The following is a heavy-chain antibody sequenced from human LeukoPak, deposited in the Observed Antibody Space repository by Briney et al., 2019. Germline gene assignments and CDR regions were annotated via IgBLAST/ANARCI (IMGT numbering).Heavy chain of an antibody. V-gene: IGHV4-59*11. CDR1: GGSISSHY. CDR2: IYYSGST. Sequence: SETLSLTCTVSGGSISSHYWSWIRQPPGKGLEGIGYIYYSGSTNYNPSLKSRVTISVDASKNQFSLKLSSVTAADTAVYYCARNRGYYDPFDYWGQGTLVTVSS. D-gene: IGHD3-22*01. CDR3: ARNRGYYDPFDY. J-gene: IGHJ4*02.